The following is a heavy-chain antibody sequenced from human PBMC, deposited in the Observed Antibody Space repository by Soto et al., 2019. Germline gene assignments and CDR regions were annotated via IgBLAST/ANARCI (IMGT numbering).Heavy chain of an antibody. J-gene: IGHJ5*02. CDR1: GGTFSRHA. D-gene: IGHD6-13*01. Sequence: QVQLVQSGSEVKMPGSSVKVSCKTSGGTFSRHAINWVRQAPGQGLEWMGGISPLIGTTNYAQKFKSRVTISALESSCTAYMDRSSCTYEYSAVYYCARAAIHGSSWSCWFCRWGQGALVSVSS. V-gene: IGHV1-69*01. CDR3: ARAAIHGSSWSCWFCR. CDR2: ISPLIGTT.